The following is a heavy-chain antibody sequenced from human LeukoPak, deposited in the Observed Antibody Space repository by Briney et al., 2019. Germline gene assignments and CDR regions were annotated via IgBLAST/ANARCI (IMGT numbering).Heavy chain of an antibody. CDR2: ISNNGGYT. D-gene: IGHD3-22*01. J-gene: IGHJ3*02. CDR1: GFTFSSSA. Sequence: GGSLRLSCAASGFTFSSSAMSWVRQAPGKGLEWVSAISNNGGYTYYADSVQGRFTISRDNSKSTLCLQMNSLRAEDTAVYYCAKASKRGYYYDSSGYYPIWGQGTMVTVSS. CDR3: AKASKRGYYYDSSGYYPI. V-gene: IGHV3-23*01.